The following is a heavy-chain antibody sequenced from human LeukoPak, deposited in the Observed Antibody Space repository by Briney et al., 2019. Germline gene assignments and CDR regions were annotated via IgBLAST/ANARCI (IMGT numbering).Heavy chain of an antibody. J-gene: IGHJ4*02. CDR3: AKFRRVNYYDSSGSLDY. Sequence: GGSLRLSCAASGFTFSSYAISWVRQAPGKGLEWVSAIRGSGGSTYYADSVKGRFTISRDNSKNTLYLQMNSLRAEDTAVYYCAKFRRVNYYDSSGSLDYWGQGTLVTVSS. D-gene: IGHD3-22*01. CDR1: GFTFSSYA. CDR2: IRGSGGST. V-gene: IGHV3-23*01.